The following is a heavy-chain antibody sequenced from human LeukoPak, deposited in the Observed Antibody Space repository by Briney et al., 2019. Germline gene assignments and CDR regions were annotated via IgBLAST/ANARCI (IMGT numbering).Heavy chain of an antibody. CDR1: GGSISSSNW. D-gene: IGHD3-3*01. CDR2: IYHSGST. J-gene: IGHJ4*02. Sequence: PSGTLSLTCAVSGGSISSSNWWSWVRQPPGKGLEWIREIYHSGSTNYNPSLKSRVTISVDKSKNQFSLKLSSVTAADTAVYYCARSEDTIFGVVIISLYYFDYWGQGTLVTVSS. V-gene: IGHV4-4*02. CDR3: ARSEDTIFGVVIISLYYFDY.